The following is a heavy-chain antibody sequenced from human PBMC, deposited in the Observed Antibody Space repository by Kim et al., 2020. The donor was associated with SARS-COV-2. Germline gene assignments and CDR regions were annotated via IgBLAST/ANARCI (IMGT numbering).Heavy chain of an antibody. CDR1: GFTFGDYA. V-gene: IGHV3-49*03. D-gene: IGHD5-12*01. CDR3: TSDGGYDSYYYYGMDV. Sequence: GGSLRLSCTASGFTFGDYAMSWFRQAPGKGLEWVGFIRSKAYGGTTEYAASVKGRFTISRDDSKSIAYLQMNSLKTEDTAVYYCTSDGGYDSYYYYGMDVWGQGTTVTVSS. J-gene: IGHJ6*02. CDR2: IRSKAYGGTT.